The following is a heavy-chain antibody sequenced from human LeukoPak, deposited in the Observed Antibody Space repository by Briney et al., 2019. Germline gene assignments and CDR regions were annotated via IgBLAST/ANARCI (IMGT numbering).Heavy chain of an antibody. CDR1: GFTFSNVW. J-gene: IGHJ4*02. D-gene: IGHD2-8*01. CDR3: TTRQNVLPDY. Sequence: GGSLRLSCVGSGFTFSNVWMSWVRQAPGKGLEWVGRIRSNSVGGTTEYAAPVKGRFTISRDDSKNTLYLQMNSLKSDDTAVYCCTTRQNVLPDYWGQGILVTVSS. V-gene: IGHV3-15*01. CDR2: IRSNSVGGTT.